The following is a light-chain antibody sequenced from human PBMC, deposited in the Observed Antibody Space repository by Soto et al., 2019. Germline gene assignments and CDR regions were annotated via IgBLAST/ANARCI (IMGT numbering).Light chain of an antibody. V-gene: IGKV3-20*01. CDR2: GAF. Sequence: EIVLTQSPGTLSLSPVERATLSCMASQSVSSSYLAWYQQKPGQAPRLLIYGAFNRATGIPDRFSGSGSGTDFTLTFSRLEPEDFAVYYCQQYGDSPATFGPGTKVDI. J-gene: IGKJ3*01. CDR1: QSVSSSY. CDR3: QQYGDSPAT.